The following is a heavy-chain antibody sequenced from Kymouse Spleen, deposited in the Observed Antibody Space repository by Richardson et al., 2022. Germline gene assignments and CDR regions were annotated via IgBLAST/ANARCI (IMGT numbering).Heavy chain of an antibody. CDR2: IKSKTDGGTT. CDR3: TTEFAIFGVVPLDY. Sequence: EVQLVESGGGLVKPGGSLRLSCAASGFTFSNAWMSWVRQAPGKGLEWVGRIKSKTDGGTTDYAAPVKGRFTISRDDSKNTLYLQMNSLKTEDTAVYYCTTEFAIFGVVPLDYWGQGTLVTVSS. V-gene: IGHV3-15*01. CDR1: GFTFSNAW. J-gene: IGHJ4*02. D-gene: IGHD3-3*01.